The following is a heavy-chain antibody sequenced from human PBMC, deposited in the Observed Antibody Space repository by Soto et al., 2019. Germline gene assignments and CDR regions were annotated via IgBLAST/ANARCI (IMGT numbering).Heavy chain of an antibody. V-gene: IGHV4-34*01. CDR1: GGCFRGYY. J-gene: IGHJ6*02. CDR3: ARARSTRRWNYDNYYYGMDV. CDR2: INHSGST. Sequence: KPSESLSLTCAVYGGCFRGYYGSWIRQPPGKGLEWIGEINHSGSTNYNPSLKSRVTISVDTSKNQFSLKLSSVTAADTAVYYCARARSTRRWNYDNYYYGMDVWGQGTTVTVSS. D-gene: IGHD1-7*01.